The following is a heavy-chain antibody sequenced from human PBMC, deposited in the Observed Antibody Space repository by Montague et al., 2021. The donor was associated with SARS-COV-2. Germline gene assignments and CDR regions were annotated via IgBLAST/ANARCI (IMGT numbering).Heavy chain of an antibody. CDR3: ARAQNTCFIANCVNYFDV. J-gene: IGHJ4*02. CDR1: GGSISSYY. CDR2: VHYTGST. V-gene: IGHV4-59*01. D-gene: IGHD1-1*01. Sequence: SETLSLTCEVSGGSISSYYWSWIRQSPGKGLEWIGYVHYTGSTKYNPSLKTQVTLSLDTPKKHCSLKLKSVTAADTAVYYCARAQNTCFIANCVNYFDVWGLGALVTVSS.